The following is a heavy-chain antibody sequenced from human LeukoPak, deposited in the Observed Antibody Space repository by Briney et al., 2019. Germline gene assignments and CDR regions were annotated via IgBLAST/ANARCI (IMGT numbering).Heavy chain of an antibody. Sequence: ESLKISCKGSGYTFSSYWIGWVRQMPGKGLEWMGIINPGDSDIRYSPSFQGQVTISADTSISTAYLQWSSLKASDSAMYYCARRQAYTTRRQSYYYMDVWGKGTAVTVSS. CDR3: ARRQAYTTRRQSYYYMDV. CDR2: INPGDSDI. D-gene: IGHD2-21*01. V-gene: IGHV5-51*01. J-gene: IGHJ6*03. CDR1: GYTFSSYW.